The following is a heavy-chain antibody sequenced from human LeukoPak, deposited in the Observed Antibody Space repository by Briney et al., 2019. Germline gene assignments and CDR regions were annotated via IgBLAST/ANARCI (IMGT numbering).Heavy chain of an antibody. CDR1: GYSFTSYW. Sequence: GESLKISCQGSGYSFTSYWIGWVRQMPGKGLEWMGIIYPGDSDTRYSPSFQAQVTISADKSISTAYRQWSSLKSSDTAMYYCARLRGLRVDAFDIWGQGTMVTVSS. V-gene: IGHV5-51*01. D-gene: IGHD3-16*01. J-gene: IGHJ3*02. CDR3: ARLRGLRVDAFDI. CDR2: IYPGDSDT.